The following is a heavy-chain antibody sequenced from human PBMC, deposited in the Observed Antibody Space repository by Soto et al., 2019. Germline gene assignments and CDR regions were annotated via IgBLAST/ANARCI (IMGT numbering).Heavy chain of an antibody. CDR2: IRGFSPYT. CDR3: ARDRGYDAHDYYYNAMDV. CDR1: VFTFSSYA. V-gene: IGHV3-21*01. D-gene: IGHD2-15*01. Sequence: GGSLRLSCSASVFTFSSYAMHWVRQAPGKGLEWVSGIRGFSPYTFYAESVKGRFTISRDNAKNSLYLQMNSLRAEDTAVYYCARDRGYDAHDYYYNAMDVWGQGTTVTVSS. J-gene: IGHJ6*02.